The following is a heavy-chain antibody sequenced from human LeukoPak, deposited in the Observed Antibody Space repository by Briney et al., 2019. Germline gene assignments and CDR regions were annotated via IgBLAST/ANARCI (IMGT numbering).Heavy chain of an antibody. D-gene: IGHD3-10*01. CDR3: TRPYYYGSGSTPH. CDR2: INSDGSNK. J-gene: IGHJ4*02. V-gene: IGHV3-74*01. Sequence: GGSLRLSCAVSGFTFSTYWMHWVRQAPGKGLVWVSLINSDGSNKIYADSVKGRFTISRDNAKNTLYLQMNILRAEDTAVYYCTRPYYYGSGSTPHWGQGTLVTVSS. CDR1: GFTFSTYW.